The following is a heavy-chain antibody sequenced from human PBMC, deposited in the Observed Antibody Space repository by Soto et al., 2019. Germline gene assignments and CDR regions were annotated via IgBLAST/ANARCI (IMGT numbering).Heavy chain of an antibody. CDR3: ARDSGYGDPFDY. CDR2: IYYSGST. Sequence: SETLSLTCTGSGGSISGYYWSWIRQPPGKGLEWIGYIYYSGSTNYSPSLKSRVTISVDTSKNQFSLRLSSVTAADTAVYYCARDSGYGDPFDYWGQGTLVTVS. D-gene: IGHD4-17*01. J-gene: IGHJ4*02. CDR1: GGSISGYY. V-gene: IGHV4-59*01.